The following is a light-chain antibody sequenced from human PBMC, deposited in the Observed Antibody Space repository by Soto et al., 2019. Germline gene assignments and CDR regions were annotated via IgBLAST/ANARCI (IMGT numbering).Light chain of an antibody. CDR1: QSVNSN. V-gene: IGKV3-15*01. Sequence: ETVMTQSPATLSVSPGERATLSCRASQSVNSNLAWYQQKLGQAPRVLIFGASTRATGIQSRFSGSGSGTEFTLTIRSLQPDDFATYYCKQYNSYSGTFGQGTKVDIK. J-gene: IGKJ1*01. CDR2: GAS. CDR3: KQYNSYSGT.